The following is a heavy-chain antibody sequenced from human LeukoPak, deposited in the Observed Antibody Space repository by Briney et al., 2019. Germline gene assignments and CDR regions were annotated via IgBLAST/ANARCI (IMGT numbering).Heavy chain of an antibody. CDR3: ASGGSGYYPHYYYYYGMDV. Sequence: SETLSLTCAVYGGSFIDYYWSWIRRPPGKGLEWIGEINHSGSTDYNPSLKSRVTISVDTSNNQFSPKLTSVTAADTAVYYCASGGSGYYPHYYYYYGMDVWGQGTTVTVSS. CDR2: INHSGST. D-gene: IGHD3-22*01. J-gene: IGHJ6*02. V-gene: IGHV4-34*01. CDR1: GGSFIDYY.